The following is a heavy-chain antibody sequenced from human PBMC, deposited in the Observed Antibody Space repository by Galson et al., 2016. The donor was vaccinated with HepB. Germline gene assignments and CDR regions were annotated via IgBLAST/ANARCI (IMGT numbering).Heavy chain of an antibody. D-gene: IGHD5-24*01. CDR1: GFTLSSYA. CDR2: ISGTGGTT. J-gene: IGHJ4*02. Sequence: SLRLSCAASGFTLSSYAMSWVRQAPGKGLQWVTSISGTGGTTHYADSVKGRFTISRDNSKSTKYLQMNGLRAEDTALYYCARDGYNYVPLDSWGQGALVIVSS. CDR3: ARDGYNYVPLDS. V-gene: IGHV3-23*01.